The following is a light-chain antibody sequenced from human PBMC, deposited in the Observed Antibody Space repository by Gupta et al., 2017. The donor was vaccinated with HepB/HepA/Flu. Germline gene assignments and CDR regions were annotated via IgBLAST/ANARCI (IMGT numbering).Light chain of an antibody. Sequence: EIVMTQSPPSLSVSPGEGATLSCRASQSVSSNLAWYQRKPGQGPRLLIYGAYTRATGIPARFSGSGSGTEFTLTISSLRSEDFAVYYCQQYNDWPRTFGQGTKLEIK. CDR3: QQYNDWPRT. J-gene: IGKJ1*01. CDR2: GAY. V-gene: IGKV3-15*01. CDR1: QSVSSN.